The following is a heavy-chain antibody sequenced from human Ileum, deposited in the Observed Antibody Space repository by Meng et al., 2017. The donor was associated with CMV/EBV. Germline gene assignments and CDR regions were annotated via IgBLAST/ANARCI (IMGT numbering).Heavy chain of an antibody. CDR3: TRYGVGSAVGY. CDR1: GFNFGDYA. Sequence: GGSLRLSCTASGFNFGDYAMSWVRQAPGKGLEWVGFIRRKAHGGTTEYAASVKGRFTISRDDSKSIAYPEMNSLKTEDTAVYYCTRYGVGSAVGYWGQGTLVTVSS. CDR2: IRRKAHGGTT. J-gene: IGHJ4*02. V-gene: IGHV3-49*04. D-gene: IGHD4-17*01.